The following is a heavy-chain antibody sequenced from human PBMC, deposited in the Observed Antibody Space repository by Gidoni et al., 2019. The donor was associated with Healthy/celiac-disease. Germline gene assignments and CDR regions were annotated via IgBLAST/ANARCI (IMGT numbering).Heavy chain of an antibody. V-gene: IGHV3-30*18. D-gene: IGHD1-1*01. J-gene: IGHJ4*02. CDR3: AKDFNGGFALEIDY. CDR2: ISYDGSNK. Sequence: QVQLVESGGGVVQPGRSLRLSCAASGFTFSSYGMHWVRQAPGKGLEWVAVISYDGSNKYYADSVKGRFTISRDNSKNTLYLQMNSLRAEDTAVYYCAKDFNGGFALEIDYWGQGTLVTVSS. CDR1: GFTFSSYG.